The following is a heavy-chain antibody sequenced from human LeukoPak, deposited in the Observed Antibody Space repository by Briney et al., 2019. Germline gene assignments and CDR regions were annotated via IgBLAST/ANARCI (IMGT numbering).Heavy chain of an antibody. V-gene: IGHV4-59*08. CDR3: ARADWPHYYFDY. Sequence: SETLSLTCTVSGGSISSYYWSWIRQPPGKGLEWIGYIYYSGSTNYNPSLKSRVTMSIDTSKNQFSLKLSSVTAADTAVYYCARADWPHYYFDYWGQGTLFTVSS. D-gene: IGHD3-9*01. CDR1: GGSISSYY. CDR2: IYYSGST. J-gene: IGHJ4*02.